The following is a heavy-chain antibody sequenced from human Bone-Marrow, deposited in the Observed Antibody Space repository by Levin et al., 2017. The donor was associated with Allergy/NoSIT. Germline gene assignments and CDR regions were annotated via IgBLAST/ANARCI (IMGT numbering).Heavy chain of an antibody. CDR2: IDWDDAK. V-gene: IGHV2-70*04. J-gene: IGHJ4*02. CDR3: ARTGTYFDY. Sequence: SGPTLVKPTQTLTLTCSFSGFSLSTSGMRVSWIRQPPGKALEWLARIDWDDAKFYNTSLETRLTISKDTSRNQVVLIMTNMDPVDTATYYCARTGTYFDYWGQGTLVTVSS. D-gene: IGHD7-27*01. CDR1: GFSLSTSGMR.